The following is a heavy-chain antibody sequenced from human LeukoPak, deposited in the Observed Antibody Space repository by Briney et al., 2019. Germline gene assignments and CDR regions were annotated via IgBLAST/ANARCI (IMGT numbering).Heavy chain of an antibody. D-gene: IGHD6-19*01. CDR1: GFTFSSYS. CDR3: ARDSPKQWLVTDAFDI. Sequence: PGGSLRPSCAASGFTFSSYSMNWVRQAPGKGLEWVSYISSSSSTIYYADSVKGRFTISRDNAKNSLYLQMNSLRAEDTAVYYCARDSPKQWLVTDAFDIWGQGTMVTVSS. J-gene: IGHJ3*02. V-gene: IGHV3-48*01. CDR2: ISSSSSTI.